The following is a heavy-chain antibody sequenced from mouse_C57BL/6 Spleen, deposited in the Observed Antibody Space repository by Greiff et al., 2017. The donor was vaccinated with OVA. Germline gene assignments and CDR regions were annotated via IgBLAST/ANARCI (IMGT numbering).Heavy chain of an antibody. Sequence: QVQLQQPGAELVKPGASVKMSCKASGYTFNSYWITWVKQRPGQGLEWIGDIYPGSGSTNYNEKFKSKATLTVDTSSSTAYMQLSSLTSEDSAVYYCARQHYYGSSPYFDYWGQGTTLTVSS. CDR3: ARQHYYGSSPYFDY. V-gene: IGHV1-55*01. CDR2: IYPGSGST. J-gene: IGHJ2*01. D-gene: IGHD1-1*01. CDR1: GYTFNSYW.